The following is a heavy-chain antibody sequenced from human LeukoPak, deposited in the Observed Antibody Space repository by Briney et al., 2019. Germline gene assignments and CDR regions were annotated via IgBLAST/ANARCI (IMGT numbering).Heavy chain of an antibody. CDR1: GFTFSSYG. CDR2: IRYDGSNK. V-gene: IGHV3-30*02. D-gene: IGHD6-13*01. Sequence: GGSLRLSCAASGFTFSSYGMHWVRQAPDKGLEWVAFIRYDGSNKYYTDSVKGRFTISRDNSKNTLYLQMNSLRAEDTAVYYCAKDGYSSSWYPGPHFDYWGQGTLVTVSS. CDR3: AKDGYSSSWYPGPHFDY. J-gene: IGHJ4*02.